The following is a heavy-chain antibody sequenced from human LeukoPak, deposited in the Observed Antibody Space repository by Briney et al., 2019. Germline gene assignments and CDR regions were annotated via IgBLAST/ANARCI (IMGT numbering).Heavy chain of an antibody. J-gene: IGHJ4*02. CDR2: IKSKTDGGTT. CDR1: GFTFSNAW. V-gene: IGHV3-15*01. D-gene: IGHD3-16*02. CDR3: RTAMITFGGVIASNFDY. Sequence: GGSLRLSCAASGFTFSNAWMSWVRQAPGKGLEWVSRIKSKTDGGTTDYAAPVKGRFTISRDDSKNTLYLQMNSLKTEDTAVYYCRTAMITFGGVIASNFDYWGQGTLVTVSS.